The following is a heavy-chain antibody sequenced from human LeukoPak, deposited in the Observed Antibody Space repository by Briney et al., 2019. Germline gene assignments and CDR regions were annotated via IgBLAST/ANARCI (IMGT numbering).Heavy chain of an antibody. D-gene: IGHD2-15*01. Sequence: PGGSLRLSCAASGFTFSSYSMNWVRQAPGKGLEWVSYISSSSTIYYADSVKGRFTISRDNAKNSLYLQMNSLRAEDTAVYYCARDQVEANFDYWGQGTLVTVSS. V-gene: IGHV3-48*04. J-gene: IGHJ4*02. CDR1: GFTFSSYS. CDR2: ISSSSTI. CDR3: ARDQVEANFDY.